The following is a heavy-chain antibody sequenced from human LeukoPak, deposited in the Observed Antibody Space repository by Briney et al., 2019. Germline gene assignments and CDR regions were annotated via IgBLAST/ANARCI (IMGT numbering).Heavy chain of an antibody. V-gene: IGHV4-38-2*02. Sequence: SETLSLTCTASGYSISSGYYWGWIRQPPGKGLEWIGSIYHSGSTYYNPSLKSRVTISVDTSKNQFSLKLSSVTAADTAVYYCARITSRMYYFDYWGQGTLVTVSS. CDR1: GYSISSGYY. J-gene: IGHJ4*02. CDR3: ARITSRMYYFDY. CDR2: IYHSGST. D-gene: IGHD2-2*01.